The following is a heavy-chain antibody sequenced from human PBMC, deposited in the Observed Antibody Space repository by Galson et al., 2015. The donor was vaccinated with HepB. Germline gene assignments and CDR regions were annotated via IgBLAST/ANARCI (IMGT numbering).Heavy chain of an antibody. CDR1: GFTFNRYW. D-gene: IGHD1-1*01. V-gene: IGHV3-7*03. CDR3: ARAGGPGTVDY. J-gene: IGHJ4*02. Sequence: SLRLSCAASGFTFNRYWMSWVRQAPGKGLEWVANINEDGSEKYHVDSVKGRFTISRDNAENSLYVQMNSLRAEDTAFYYCARAGGPGTVDYWGQGTLVTVSS. CDR2: INEDGSEK.